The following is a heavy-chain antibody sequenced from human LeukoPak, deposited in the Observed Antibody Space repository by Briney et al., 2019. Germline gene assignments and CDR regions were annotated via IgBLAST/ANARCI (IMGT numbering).Heavy chain of an antibody. CDR2: ISSSGSSI. CDR1: GFTLSSYE. CDR3: ARGVAAAGRRRDAFDI. V-gene: IGHV3-48*03. D-gene: IGHD6-13*01. J-gene: IGHJ3*02. Sequence: GGSLRLSCAASGFTLSSYEMNWVRQAPGKGLEWVSYISSSGSSIYYADSVKGRFTISRDNAKNSLYLQMNSLRAEDTAVYYCARGVAAAGRRRDAFDIWGQGTMVTVSS.